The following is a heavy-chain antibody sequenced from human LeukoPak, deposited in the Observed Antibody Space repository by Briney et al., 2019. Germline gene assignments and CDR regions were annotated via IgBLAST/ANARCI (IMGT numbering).Heavy chain of an antibody. J-gene: IGHJ4*02. D-gene: IGHD4-11*01. V-gene: IGHV3-11*04. CDR2: IRSSGSDT. CDR1: GFTFSDYQ. Sequence: GGSLRLSCAASGFTFSDYQMSWIRQAPGKGLEWVSYIRSSGSDTYYADSVKGRFTISRDNTKNALYLQMNSLRAEDTAVYYCARDDSNYTYDYWGQGTLVTVSS. CDR3: ARDDSNYTYDY.